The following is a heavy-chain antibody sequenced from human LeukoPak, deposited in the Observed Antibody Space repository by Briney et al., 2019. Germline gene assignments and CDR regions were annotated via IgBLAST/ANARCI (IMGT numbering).Heavy chain of an antibody. CDR3: ARDLVTVTKGFDI. D-gene: IGHD4-17*01. J-gene: IGHJ3*02. CDR1: ADSFSSHY. CDR2: ISYIGST. V-gene: IGHV4-59*11. Sequence: SETLSLTCAVSADSFSSHYWTWIRQSPGKGLEWIGYISYIGSTNYNPSLKSRVTISIDTSKNQFSLKLRSVTAADTAVYYCARDLVTVTKGFDIWGQGTMVSVSS.